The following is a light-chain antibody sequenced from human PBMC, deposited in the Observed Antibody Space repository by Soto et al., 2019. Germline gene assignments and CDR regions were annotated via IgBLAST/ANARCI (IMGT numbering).Light chain of an antibody. CDR2: LNSDGSH. V-gene: IGLV4-69*01. CDR1: SGHSSYA. J-gene: IGLJ2*01. CDR3: QTWGTGIRV. Sequence: QPVLTQSPSASASLGASVKLTCTLSSGHSSYAIAWHQQQPEKGPRYLMKLNSDGSHSKGDGIPDRFSGSSSGAERYLTISSLQSEYEADYYCQTWGTGIRVFGGGTKVTVL.